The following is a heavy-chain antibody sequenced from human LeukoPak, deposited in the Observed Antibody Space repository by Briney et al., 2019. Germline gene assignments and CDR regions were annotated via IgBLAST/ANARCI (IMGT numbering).Heavy chain of an antibody. CDR2: IIPILGIA. Sequence: SVKVSCKASGGTFSSYTISWVRQAPGQGLERMGRIIPILGIANYAQKFQGRVTITADKSTSTAYMGLSSLRSEDTAVYYCAREWDTYWFDPRGQGTLVTVSS. J-gene: IGHJ5*02. CDR1: GGTFSSYT. D-gene: IGHD1-26*01. CDR3: AREWDTYWFDP. V-gene: IGHV1-69*04.